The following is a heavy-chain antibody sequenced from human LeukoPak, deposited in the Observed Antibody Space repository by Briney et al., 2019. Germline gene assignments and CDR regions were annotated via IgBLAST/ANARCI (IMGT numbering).Heavy chain of an antibody. CDR1: GYTFTGYY. CDR2: INPNSGGT. Sequence: ASVTVSCKASGYTFTGYYMHWVRQAPGQGLEWMGWINPNSGGTNYAQKFQGRVTMTRDTSISTAYMELSRLRSDDTAVYYCAREKDIVVVPAPKGELDYWGQGTLVTVSS. CDR3: AREKDIVVVPAPKGELDY. D-gene: IGHD2-2*01. V-gene: IGHV1-2*02. J-gene: IGHJ4*02.